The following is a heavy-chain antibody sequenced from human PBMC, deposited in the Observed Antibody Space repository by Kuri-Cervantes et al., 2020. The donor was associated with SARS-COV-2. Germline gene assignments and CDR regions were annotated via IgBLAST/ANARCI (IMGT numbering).Heavy chain of an antibody. D-gene: IGHD2-2*01. J-gene: IGHJ4*02. CDR2: IYYSGST. CDR1: GGSISSHY. CDR3: ARRSTLDY. V-gene: IGHV4-59*08. Sequence: ESLKISCTVSGGSISSHYWSWIRQPPGKGLEWIGYIYYSGSTNYNPSLKSRVTISVDTSKNQFSLKLSSVTAADTAVYYCARRSTLDYWGQGTLVTVSS.